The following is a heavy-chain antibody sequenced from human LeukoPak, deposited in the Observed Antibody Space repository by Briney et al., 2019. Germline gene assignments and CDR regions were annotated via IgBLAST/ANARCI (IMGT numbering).Heavy chain of an antibody. J-gene: IGHJ4*02. CDR2: INHSGST. CDR1: GGSFSGYY. D-gene: IGHD3-9*01. Sequence: SETLSLTCAVYGGSFSGYYWSWIRQPPGKGLEWIGEINHSGSTNYNPSLKSRVTISVDTSKNQFSLKLSSVTAADTAVYYCARGAGRDFDWLLEFDYWGRGTLVTVSS. V-gene: IGHV4-34*01. CDR3: ARGAGRDFDWLLEFDY.